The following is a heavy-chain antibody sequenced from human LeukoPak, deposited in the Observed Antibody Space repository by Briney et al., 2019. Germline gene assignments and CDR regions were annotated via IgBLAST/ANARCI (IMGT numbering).Heavy chain of an antibody. CDR1: GFTFDDYA. Sequence: GGSLRFSCAASGFTFDDYAMHWVRQAPGKGLEWVSGISWNSGSIGYADSVKGRFTISRDNAKNSLYLQMNSLRAEDTALYYCAKIVEMATRVGAFDIWSQGTMVTVSS. CDR3: AKIVEMATRVGAFDI. J-gene: IGHJ3*02. CDR2: ISWNSGSI. D-gene: IGHD5-24*01. V-gene: IGHV3-9*01.